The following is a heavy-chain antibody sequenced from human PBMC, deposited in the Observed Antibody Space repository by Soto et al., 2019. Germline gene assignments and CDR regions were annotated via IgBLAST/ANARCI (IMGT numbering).Heavy chain of an antibody. CDR2: INHSGST. J-gene: IGHJ4*02. CDR3: ARGREMATISYFDY. D-gene: IGHD5-12*01. Sequence: PSETLSLTCAVYGGSFSGYYWSWIRQPPGKGLEWIGEINHSGSTNYNPSLKSRVTISVDTSKNQFSLKLSSVTAADTAVYYCARGREMATISYFDYWGQGTLVTVSS. CDR1: GGSFSGYY. V-gene: IGHV4-34*01.